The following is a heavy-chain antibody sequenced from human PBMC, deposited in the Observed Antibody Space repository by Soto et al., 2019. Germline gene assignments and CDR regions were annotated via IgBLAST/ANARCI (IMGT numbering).Heavy chain of an antibody. Sequence: KTSETLSLTCGVSGGTIRSPDWWTWARQPPGKGLEWIGEIFQSGSTNYTPSLESRVTISVDKSKNQFSLTLTSVTAADTAVYFCARGRGRYSSGWSWFDPWGQGILVTVSS. CDR1: GGTIRSPDW. V-gene: IGHV4-4*02. D-gene: IGHD6-19*01. CDR3: ARGRGRYSSGWSWFDP. J-gene: IGHJ5*02. CDR2: IFQSGST.